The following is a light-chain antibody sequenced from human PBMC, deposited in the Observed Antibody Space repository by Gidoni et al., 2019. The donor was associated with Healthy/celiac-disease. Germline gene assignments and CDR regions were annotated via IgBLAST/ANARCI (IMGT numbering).Light chain of an antibody. Sequence: QSVLTQPPSVSGAPGQRVTISCTGSSSNIGAGYDVHWYQQLPGTAPKLLIYGNSNRPSGVPDRFSGPKSGTSASLAITGLQAEDEADYYCQSYDSSLEVFGTGTKVTVL. J-gene: IGLJ1*01. CDR3: QSYDSSLEV. CDR1: SSNIGAGYD. CDR2: GNS. V-gene: IGLV1-40*01.